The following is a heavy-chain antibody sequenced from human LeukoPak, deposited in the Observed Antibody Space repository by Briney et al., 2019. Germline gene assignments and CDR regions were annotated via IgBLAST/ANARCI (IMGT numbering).Heavy chain of an antibody. D-gene: IGHD1-1*01. V-gene: IGHV1-18*01. CDR2: ISAYNGDT. CDR3: ASYRNDAFDI. CDR1: VFTFTTYA. Sequence: GASVKVSCKTSVFTFTTYAISWVRQAPRLGLECMGWISAYNGDTNYAQNVQDRVTMTTDTSTSTAYLELRNLRSDDTAVYFCASYRNDAFDIWGQGTTITVSS. J-gene: IGHJ3*02.